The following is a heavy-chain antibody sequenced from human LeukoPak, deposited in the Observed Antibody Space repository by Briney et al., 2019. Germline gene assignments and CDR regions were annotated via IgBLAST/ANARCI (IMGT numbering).Heavy chain of an antibody. CDR2: IYYRGST. CDR1: GGSISSYY. D-gene: IGHD3-16*02. Sequence: PSETLSLTCTVSGGSISSYYWRWIRQPPGKGLEWIGYIYYRGSTNYNPSLKSRVTISVDTSKNQFSLKLSSVTAADTAVYYCARMGELSLSPTYYFDYWGQGTLVTVSS. V-gene: IGHV4-59*08. CDR3: ARMGELSLSPTYYFDY. J-gene: IGHJ4*02.